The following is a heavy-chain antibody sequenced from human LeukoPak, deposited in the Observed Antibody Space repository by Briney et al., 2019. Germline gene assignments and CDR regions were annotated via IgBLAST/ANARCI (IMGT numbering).Heavy chain of an antibody. J-gene: IGHJ4*02. Sequence: TSETLSLTCTVSGGSISSDYWSWTRQPPGKGLEWIGYIYDSGSTKYNPSLKSRVIISVDTSKNQFSLKLSSVTAADTAVYYCARLESGVLGDPYYYDSSGYYYRGYFDYWGQGTLVTVSS. V-gene: IGHV4-59*08. CDR3: ARLESGVLGDPYYYDSSGYYYRGYFDY. D-gene: IGHD3-22*01. CDR1: GGSISSDY. CDR2: IYDSGST.